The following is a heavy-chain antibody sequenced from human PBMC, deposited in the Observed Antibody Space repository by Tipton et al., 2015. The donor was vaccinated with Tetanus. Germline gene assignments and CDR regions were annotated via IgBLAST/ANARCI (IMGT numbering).Heavy chain of an antibody. CDR2: MNPSSGNI. J-gene: IGHJ4*02. Sequence: QLVQSGAEVKKPGASVKVSCKASGYTFTSYDINWVRQATGQGLEWMGWMNPSSGNIGYAQKFQGRVTMTRNTSISTAYMELSSLRSEDTAVYYCAITTLNYAWNYFGYWGQGTLVTVSS. D-gene: IGHD1-14*01. CDR3: AITTLNYAWNYFGY. CDR1: GYTFTSYD. V-gene: IGHV1-8*01.